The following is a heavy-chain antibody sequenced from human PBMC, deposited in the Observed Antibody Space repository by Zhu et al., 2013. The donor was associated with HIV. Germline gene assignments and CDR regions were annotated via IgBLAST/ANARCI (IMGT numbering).Heavy chain of an antibody. J-gene: IGHJ4*02. D-gene: IGHD6-19*01. CDR2: INPNSGGT. V-gene: IGHV1-2*02. CDR1: GYTFTSNA. CDR3: ARDRSPIAVAVHYFDY. Sequence: QVQLVQSGAEVKKPGASVKVSCKASGYTFTSNAINWVRQAPGQGLEWMGWINPNSGGTNYAQKFQGRVTMTRDTSISTAYMELSRLRSDDTAVYYCARDRSPIAVAVHYFDYWGQGTLVTVSS.